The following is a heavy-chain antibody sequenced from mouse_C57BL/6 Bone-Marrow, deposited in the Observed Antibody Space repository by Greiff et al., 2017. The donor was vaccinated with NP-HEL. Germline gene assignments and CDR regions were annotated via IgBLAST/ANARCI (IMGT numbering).Heavy chain of an antibody. CDR3: ARHIYSNDFAF. V-gene: IGHV5-6*01. D-gene: IGHD2-5*01. CDR1: GFTFSSYC. Sequence: EVKLMESGGDLVKPGGSLKLSCAASGFTFSSYCMSWVRQTPDKRLEWVATISRGGSYTYYPHRVKGRSTFSRDKSKNTRYLQMSSLKSEDTAMYYCARHIYSNDFAFGGWGTAITVTA. CDR2: ISRGGSYT. J-gene: IGHJ2*01.